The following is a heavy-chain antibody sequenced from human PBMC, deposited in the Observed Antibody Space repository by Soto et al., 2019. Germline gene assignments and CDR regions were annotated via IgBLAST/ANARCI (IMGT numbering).Heavy chain of an antibody. J-gene: IGHJ4*02. Sequence: PSETLSLSCTVSGVSISSGGYYWSWIRQHPGKGLEWIGYIYYSGSTYYNPSLKSRVTISVDTSKNQFSLKLSSVTAADTAVYYCAREGQWPTSYFDYWGQGTLVTVSS. CDR3: AREGQWPTSYFDY. CDR1: GVSISSGGYY. V-gene: IGHV4-31*03. CDR2: IYYSGST. D-gene: IGHD6-19*01.